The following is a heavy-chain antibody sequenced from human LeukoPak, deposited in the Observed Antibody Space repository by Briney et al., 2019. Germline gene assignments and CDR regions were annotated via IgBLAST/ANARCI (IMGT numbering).Heavy chain of an antibody. CDR1: GYXFTDYF. CDR3: ARDGLSRGGYDYRGYYFDY. J-gene: IGHJ4*02. CDR2: FNPNSGGT. D-gene: IGHD5-12*01. Sequence: ASVKVSCKASGYXFTDYFMHWVRQAPGQGLEWMGRFNPNSGGTNYAQQFQGRVTVTRDTSISTAYMELSSLRSDDTAVYYCARDGLSRGGYDYRGYYFDYWGQGTLVTVSS. V-gene: IGHV1-2*06.